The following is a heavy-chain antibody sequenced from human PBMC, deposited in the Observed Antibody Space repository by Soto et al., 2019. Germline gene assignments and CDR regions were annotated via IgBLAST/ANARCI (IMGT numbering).Heavy chain of an antibody. V-gene: IGHV1-2*02. CDR2: FNPNSGDT. CDR1: GYRFTAYS. CDR3: AREASAVISLDY. D-gene: IGHD6-19*01. J-gene: IGHJ4*02. Sequence: ASVKVSCKASGYRFTAYSMHWVRQAPGQGLEWMGWFNPNSGDTIYPQRFQGRVTLTGDTSIATAYMEVYSLTSDDTAVYYCAREASAVISLDYWGQGALVTVSS.